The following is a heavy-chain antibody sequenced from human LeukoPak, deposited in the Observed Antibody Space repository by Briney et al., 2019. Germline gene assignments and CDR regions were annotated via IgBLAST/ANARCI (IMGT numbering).Heavy chain of an antibody. V-gene: IGHV4-59*01. CDR1: GGSISSYY. D-gene: IGHD6-13*01. CDR3: AREVSSTWFEWFDP. J-gene: IGHJ5*02. Sequence: SETLSLTCTVSGGSISSYYWSWIRQPPGKGLECIGYIYYSGSTNYNPSLKSRVIISMDTSKNQFSLKLSSVTAADTAVYYCAREVSSTWFEWFDPWGQGTLVTVSS. CDR2: IYYSGST.